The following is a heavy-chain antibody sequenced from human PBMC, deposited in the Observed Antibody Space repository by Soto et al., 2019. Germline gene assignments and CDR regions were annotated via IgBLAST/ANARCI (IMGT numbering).Heavy chain of an antibody. CDR1: GYTFTSYD. CDR3: ARGGVFFFAAPTNPFDY. Sequence: QVQLVQSGAEVKKPGASVKVSCKASGYTFTSYDINWVRQATGQGLEWMGWMNPNSGKTGYAQKFQGRVTMTRNTSISTAYRGLSSLRSEDTAVYYCARGGVFFFAAPTNPFDYWGQGTLVTVSS. J-gene: IGHJ4*02. D-gene: IGHD3-10*01. CDR2: MNPNSGKT. V-gene: IGHV1-8*01.